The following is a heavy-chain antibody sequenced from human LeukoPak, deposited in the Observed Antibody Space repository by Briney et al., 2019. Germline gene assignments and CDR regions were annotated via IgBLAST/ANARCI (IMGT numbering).Heavy chain of an antibody. CDR1: GYTFTSYG. Sequence: GASVKVSCKASGYTFTSYGISWVRQAPGQGLEWMGWISAYNGNTNYAQKLQGRVTMTTDTSTRTAYIELRSLSSDDTAVYYFAIYADGGWRANWFDPWGQGTLVTVSS. D-gene: IGHD6-19*01. CDR3: AIYADGGWRANWFDP. CDR2: ISAYNGNT. J-gene: IGHJ5*02. V-gene: IGHV1-18*01.